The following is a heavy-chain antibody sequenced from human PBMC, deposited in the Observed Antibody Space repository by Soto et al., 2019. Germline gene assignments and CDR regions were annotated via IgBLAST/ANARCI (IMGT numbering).Heavy chain of an antibody. J-gene: IGHJ6*03. CDR2: IYYSGST. V-gene: IGHV4-59*01. Sequence: PLETLSLTCSVSGGSISSYYLSWIRQPPGKGLEWIGYIYYSGSTNYNPSLKSRVTISVDTSKNQFSLKLSSVTAADTAVYYCARARVVPAYPLYYYYMDVWGKGTTVTVSS. CDR3: ARARVVPAYPLYYYYMDV. D-gene: IGHD2-2*01. CDR1: GGSISSYY.